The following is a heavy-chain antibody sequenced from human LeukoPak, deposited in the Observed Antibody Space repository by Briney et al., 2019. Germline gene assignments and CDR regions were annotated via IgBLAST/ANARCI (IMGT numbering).Heavy chain of an antibody. CDR3: ARMACSSSLWARDY. CDR1: GGSFSGYY. V-gene: IGHV4-34*01. J-gene: IGHJ4*02. CDR2: INHSGST. Sequence: SETLSLTCAVYGGSFSGYYWSWIRQPPGKGLEWIGEINHSGSTNYNPSLKSRVTISVDTSKNQFSLKLSSVTAADTAVYYCARMACSSSLWARDYWGQGTLVTVSS. D-gene: IGHD6-6*01.